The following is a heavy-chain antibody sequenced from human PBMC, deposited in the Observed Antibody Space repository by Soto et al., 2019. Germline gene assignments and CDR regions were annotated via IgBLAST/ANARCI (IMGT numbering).Heavy chain of an antibody. V-gene: IGHV3-21*01. Sequence: GGSLRLSCAASGFTFSSYSMNWVRQAPGKGLEWVSSISSSSSYIYYADSVKGRFTISRDNAKNSLYLQMNSLRAEDTAVYYCARGLRVTAKLNWFDPWGQGTLVTVSS. J-gene: IGHJ5*02. CDR3: ARGLRVTAKLNWFDP. CDR2: ISSSSSYI. CDR1: GFTFSSYS. D-gene: IGHD2-21*02.